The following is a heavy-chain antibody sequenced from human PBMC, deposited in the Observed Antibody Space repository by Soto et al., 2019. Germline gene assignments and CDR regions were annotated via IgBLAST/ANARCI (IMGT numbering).Heavy chain of an antibody. CDR3: AKALYRPFYDSSGYPSLGAFDI. Sequence: PGGSLRLSCAASGVTFSNYAITWVRQAPGKGLEWVSHISVSGASTYYADSVKGRFTISRDNSKNTLYLHMDSLRAEDTAIYYCAKALYRPFYDSSGYPSLGAFDIWGQGTMVTVSS. CDR1: GVTFSNYA. D-gene: IGHD3-22*01. CDR2: ISVSGAST. V-gene: IGHV3-23*01. J-gene: IGHJ3*02.